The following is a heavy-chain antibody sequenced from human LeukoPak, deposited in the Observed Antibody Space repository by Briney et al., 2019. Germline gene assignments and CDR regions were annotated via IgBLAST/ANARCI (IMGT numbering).Heavy chain of an antibody. CDR1: GGSISSSNW. CDR3: ARPYLRGTVVNNWFDP. V-gene: IGHV4-39*01. CDR2: IYYSGST. D-gene: IGHD4-23*01. Sequence: SETLSLTCAVSGGSISSSNWWSWVRQPPGKGLEWIGSIYYSGSTYYNPSLKSRVTISVDTSKNQFSLRLSSVTAADTAVYYCARPYLRGTVVNNWFDPWGQGTLVTVSS. J-gene: IGHJ5*02.